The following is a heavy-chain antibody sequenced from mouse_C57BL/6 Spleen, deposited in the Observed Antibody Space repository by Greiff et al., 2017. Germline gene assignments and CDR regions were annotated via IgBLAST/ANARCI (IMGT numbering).Heavy chain of an antibody. V-gene: IGHV5-6*02. CDR2: ISSGGSYT. CDR1: GFTFSSYG. J-gene: IGHJ3*01. D-gene: IGHD2-3*01. CDR3: ARRIYDGYPAWFAY. Sequence: EVKLMESGGDLVKPGGSLKLSCAASGFTFSSYGMSWVRQTPDKRLEWVATISSGGSYTNYPDSVKGRFTISRDNAKNTLYLQMSRLKSEDTAMYYCARRIYDGYPAWFAYWGQGTLVTVSA.